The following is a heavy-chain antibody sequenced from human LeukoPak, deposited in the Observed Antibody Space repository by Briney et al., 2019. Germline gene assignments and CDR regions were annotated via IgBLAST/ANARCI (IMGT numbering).Heavy chain of an antibody. J-gene: IGHJ3*02. V-gene: IGHV4-34*01. D-gene: IGHD1-7*01. CDR1: GGSFSGYY. Sequence: SETLSLTCAVYGGSFSGYYWSWIRQPPGKGLEWIGEINHSGSTNYNPSLKSRVTISVDTSKNQFSLKLSSVTAADTAVYYYASITGTTFVDDAFDIWGQGTMVTVSS. CDR3: ASITGTTFVDDAFDI. CDR2: INHSGST.